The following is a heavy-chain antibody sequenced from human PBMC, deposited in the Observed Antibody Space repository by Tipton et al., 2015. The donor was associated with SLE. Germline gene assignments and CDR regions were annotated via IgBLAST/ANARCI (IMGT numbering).Heavy chain of an antibody. V-gene: IGHV4-59*11. CDR3: AREGGSPGYYYCGMDV. CDR1: GGSISSHY. Sequence: TLSLTCTVSGGSISSHYWSWIRQPPGKGLEWIGYIYYSGSTNYNPSLKSRVTISVDTSKNQFSLKLSSVTAADTVVYYCAREGGSPGYYYCGMDVWGQGTTVTVSS. CDR2: IYYSGST. J-gene: IGHJ6*02. D-gene: IGHD1-26*01.